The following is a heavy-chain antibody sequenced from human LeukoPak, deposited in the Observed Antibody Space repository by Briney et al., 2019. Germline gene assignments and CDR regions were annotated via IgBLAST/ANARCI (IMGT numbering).Heavy chain of an antibody. J-gene: IGHJ1*01. CDR1: GDSVSRSDSY. V-gene: IGHV4-39*01. D-gene: IGHD3-22*01. Sequence: SETPSLTCSVSGDSVSRSDSYWDWIRQPPGKGLEWIGTIYYSGRTYYSPSLKSRVTMSVDPSNNQFSLNLRSVTAADTAVYYCARRRYYDGSGYLEWGQGTLLSVSS. CDR3: ARRRYYDGSGYLE. CDR2: IYYSGRT.